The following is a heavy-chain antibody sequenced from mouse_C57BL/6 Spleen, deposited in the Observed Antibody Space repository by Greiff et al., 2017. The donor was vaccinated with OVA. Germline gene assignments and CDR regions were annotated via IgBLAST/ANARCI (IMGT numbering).Heavy chain of an antibody. CDR2: INPSNGGT. J-gene: IGHJ2*01. Sequence: VQLQQSGTELVKPGASVKLSCKASGYTFTSYWMHWVKQRPGQGLEWIGNINPSNGGTNYNEKFKSKATLTVDKSSSTAYMQLSSLTSEDSAVYYCARTAVLVEEVFDYWGQGTTLTVSS. CDR1: GYTFTSYW. D-gene: IGHD1-1*01. CDR3: ARTAVLVEEVFDY. V-gene: IGHV1-53*01.